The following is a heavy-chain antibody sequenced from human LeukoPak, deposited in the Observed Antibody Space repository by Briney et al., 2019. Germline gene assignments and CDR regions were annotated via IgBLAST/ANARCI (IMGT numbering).Heavy chain of an antibody. CDR2: INPNSGGT. V-gene: IGHV1-2*02. D-gene: IGHD6-13*01. J-gene: IGHJ5*02. CDR3: ARGRIAAAGTIDP. Sequence: ASVKVSCKASGYTFTGYYMHWVRQAPGQGLEWMGWINPNSGGTNYAQKFQGRVTMTRDTSISTAYMELSRLRSDDTAVYYCARGRIAAAGTIDPWGQGTLVTVSS. CDR1: GYTFTGYY.